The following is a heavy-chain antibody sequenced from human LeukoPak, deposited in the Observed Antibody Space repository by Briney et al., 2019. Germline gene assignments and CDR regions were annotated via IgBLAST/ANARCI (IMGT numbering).Heavy chain of an antibody. D-gene: IGHD3-22*01. V-gene: IGHV1-46*01. Sequence: GSVKVSCKASGYTFTSYYMHWVRQAPGQGLEWMGIINPSGGSTSYAQKFQGRVTMTRDTSTSTVYMELSSLRSEDTAVYYCARDKVAMIVVAERPNWFDPWGQGTLVTVSS. CDR1: GYTFTSYY. CDR3: ARDKVAMIVVAERPNWFDP. CDR2: INPSGGST. J-gene: IGHJ5*02.